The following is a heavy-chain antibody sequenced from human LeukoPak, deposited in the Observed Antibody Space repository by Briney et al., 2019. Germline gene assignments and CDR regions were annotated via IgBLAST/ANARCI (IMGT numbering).Heavy chain of an antibody. CDR1: GFTFSSYA. D-gene: IGHD1-26*01. V-gene: IGHV3-23*01. J-gene: IGHJ4*02. CDR3: AKGSGSYYEGYFDD. Sequence: GGSLRLSCAASGFTFSSYAMSWVRRAPGKGLEWVSAISASGGSTYYTDSVKGRFTISRDNSKNTLYLQMNSLRAEDTAVYYCAKGSGSYYEGYFDDWGQGTLVTVSS. CDR2: ISASGGST.